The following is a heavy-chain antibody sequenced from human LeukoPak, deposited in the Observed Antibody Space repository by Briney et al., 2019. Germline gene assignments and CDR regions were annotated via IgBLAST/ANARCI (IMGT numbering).Heavy chain of an antibody. Sequence: GGSLRLSCAASGFTFSSYGVHWVRQAPGKGLEWVAFIRYDGSNKYYADSVKGRFTISRDNSKNTLYLQMNSLRAEDTAVYYCAKDFLRITIFGVVILTPPDYWGQGTLVTVSS. CDR2: IRYDGSNK. D-gene: IGHD3-3*01. CDR3: AKDFLRITIFGVVILTPPDY. V-gene: IGHV3-30*02. CDR1: GFTFSSYG. J-gene: IGHJ4*02.